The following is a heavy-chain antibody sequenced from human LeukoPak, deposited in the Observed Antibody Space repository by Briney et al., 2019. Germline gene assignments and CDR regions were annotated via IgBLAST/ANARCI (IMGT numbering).Heavy chain of an antibody. J-gene: IGHJ3*02. V-gene: IGHV3-21*01. D-gene: IGHD3-22*01. CDR2: ISSSSSYI. CDR3: ARETTLRIGWGSSGYYYGVRGAEIDAFDI. CDR1: GFTFSSYS. Sequence: GGSLRLSCAASGFTFSSYSMNWVRQAPGKGLEWVSSISSSSSYIYYADSVKGRFTISRDNAKNSLYLQMNSLRAEDTAVYYCARETTLRIGWGSSGYYYGVRGAEIDAFDIWGQGTMVTVSS.